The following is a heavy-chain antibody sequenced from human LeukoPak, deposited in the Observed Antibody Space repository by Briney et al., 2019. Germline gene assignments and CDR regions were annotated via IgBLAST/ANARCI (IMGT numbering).Heavy chain of an antibody. CDR2: IIPILGIA. CDR1: GGTFSSYA. D-gene: IGHD6-19*01. V-gene: IGHV1-69*04. CDR3: ARARPEYSSGAVDY. J-gene: IGHJ4*02. Sequence: ASVTVSCKASGGTFSSYAISWVRQAPGQGLEWMGRIIPILGIANYAQKFQGRVTITADKSTSTAYMGLSSLRSEDTAVYYCARARPEYSSGAVDYWGQGTLVTVSS.